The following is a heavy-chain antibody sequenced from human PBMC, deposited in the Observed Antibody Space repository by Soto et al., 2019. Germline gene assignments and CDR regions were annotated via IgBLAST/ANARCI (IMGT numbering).Heavy chain of an antibody. CDR1: GGSTSNYY. D-gene: IGHD6-13*01. Sequence: SETLSLTCTVSGGSTSNYYWNWIRQPAEKRLEWIGRVSSTGSTYYNPSLKSRVTMSVDTSKNQVSLNLTSVTAADTAVYYCARGVPAAGTDWFDPWGQGTLVTVSS. V-gene: IGHV4-4*07. J-gene: IGHJ5*02. CDR2: VSSTGST. CDR3: ARGVPAAGTDWFDP.